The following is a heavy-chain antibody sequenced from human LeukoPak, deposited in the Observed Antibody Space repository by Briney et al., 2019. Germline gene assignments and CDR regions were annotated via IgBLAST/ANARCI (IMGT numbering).Heavy chain of an antibody. Sequence: PGGSLRLSCATSGFSFSSHVMTWVRQAPGKGLEWLSAISISGDDTYYADSVKGRFTISRDNSKNTLYLQMNSLSADDTAMYYCANEIRPNDYWGQGTLVTVSS. D-gene: IGHD4-17*01. CDR1: GFSFSSHV. CDR2: ISISGDDT. V-gene: IGHV3-23*01. J-gene: IGHJ4*02. CDR3: ANEIRPNDY.